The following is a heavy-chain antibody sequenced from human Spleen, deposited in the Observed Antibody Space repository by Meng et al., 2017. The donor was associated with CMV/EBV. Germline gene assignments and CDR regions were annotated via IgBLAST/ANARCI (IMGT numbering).Heavy chain of an antibody. CDR3: ARLSLHRRGFPSPLRWGLPQEKVYNTGYCDY. CDR2: IHHSGAT. D-gene: IGHD2-21*01. Sequence: GSLRLSCSVSGYSVSSDYYWGWIRQSPGKGLEWIGSIHHSGATYYNPSLKSRLVISVDTSKNQFSMRLRSVTAADTAAYHCARLSLHRRGFPSPLRWGLPQEKVYNTGYCDYWGQGMLVTVSS. CDR1: GYSVSSDYY. J-gene: IGHJ4*02. V-gene: IGHV4-38-2*02.